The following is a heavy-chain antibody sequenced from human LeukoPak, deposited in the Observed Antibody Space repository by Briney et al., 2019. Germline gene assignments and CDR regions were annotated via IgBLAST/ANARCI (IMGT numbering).Heavy chain of an antibody. CDR2: ISSSSRTI. D-gene: IGHD3-22*01. V-gene: IGHV3-48*02. CDR1: GFTFSIYI. Sequence: PWGSLRLSCAASGFTFSIYIMNWVRQAPGKGLEWISYISSSSRTIHYADSVKGRFTISRDNAENSLDLQMNTLRDEDTAVYYCSIHYCGSRGFYAEDFEHWGQGALVIVSS. CDR3: SIHYCGSRGFYAEDFEH. J-gene: IGHJ1*01.